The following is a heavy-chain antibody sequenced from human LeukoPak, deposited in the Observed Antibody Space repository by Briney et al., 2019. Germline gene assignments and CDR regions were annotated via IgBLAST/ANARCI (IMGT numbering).Heavy chain of an antibody. J-gene: IGHJ3*02. CDR3: ARQITMVRGVIIYAFDI. D-gene: IGHD3-10*01. CDR1: GGSISSYY. CDR2: IYYSGST. V-gene: IGHV4-59*08. Sequence: PSETLSLTCTVSGGSISSYYWSWIRQPPGKGLEWIGYIYYSGSTNYNPSLKSRVTISVDTSKNQFSQKLSSVTAADTAVYYCARQITMVRGVIIYAFDIWGQGTMVTVSS.